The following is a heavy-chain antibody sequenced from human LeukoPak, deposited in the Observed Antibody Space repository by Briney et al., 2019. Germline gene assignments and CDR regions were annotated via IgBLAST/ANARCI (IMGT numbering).Heavy chain of an antibody. D-gene: IGHD3-3*01. CDR1: GFTFSSYS. J-gene: IGHJ2*01. CDR2: ISSSSSYI. Sequence: GGSLRLSCAASGFTFSSYSMNWVRQAPGKGLEWVSSISSSSSYIYYADSVKGRFTISRDNAKNSLYLQMNSLRADDTAVYYCARDGVTVSSSPSYWYFDLWGRGTLVTVSS. V-gene: IGHV3-21*01. CDR3: ARDGVTVSSSPSYWYFDL.